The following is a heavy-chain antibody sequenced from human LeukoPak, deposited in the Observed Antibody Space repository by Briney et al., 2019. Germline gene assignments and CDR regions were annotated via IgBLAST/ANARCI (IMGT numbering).Heavy chain of an antibody. CDR2: IKEDGSEK. CDR1: EFTFSSYW. J-gene: IGHJ4*02. V-gene: IGHV3-7*03. CDR3: ARSIMGGGAFDY. D-gene: IGHD3-10*01. Sequence: PGGSLRVSCAASEFTFSSYWLNWVRQTPGKGLEGVANIKEDGSEKYHVDSVKGRFTISRDNAKSSLYLQMNSLRAEDTALYYCARSIMGGGAFDYWGQGTQVTVSS.